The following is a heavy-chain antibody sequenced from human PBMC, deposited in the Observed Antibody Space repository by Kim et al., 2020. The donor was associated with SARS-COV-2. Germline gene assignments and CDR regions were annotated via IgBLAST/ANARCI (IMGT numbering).Heavy chain of an antibody. J-gene: IGHJ3*02. CDR3: ARGVHLGSSWYFSGVWNAFDI. CDR1: GYTFTSYD. D-gene: IGHD6-13*01. Sequence: ASVKVSCKASGYTFTSYDINWVRQATGQGHEWMGWMNPNSGNTGYAQKFQGRVTMTRNTSISTAYMELSSLRSEDTAVYYCARGVHLGSSWYFSGVWNAFDIWGQATMVTVSS. V-gene: IGHV1-8*01. CDR2: MNPNSGNT.